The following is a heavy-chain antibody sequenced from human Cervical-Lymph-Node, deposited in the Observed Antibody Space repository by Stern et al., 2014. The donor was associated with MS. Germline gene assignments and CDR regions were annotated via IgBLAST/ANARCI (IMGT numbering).Heavy chain of an antibody. CDR2: VYYSGLS. Sequence: QLQLQESGPGLVKPSETLSLTCSVSGGSITNSSYYWVWIRQPPGKGLQWIGTVYYSGLSFYTTPHNSRVIISVDTSTNQFSLKLSSVTAADTAVYYCARQYEQWHFDFWGQGTLVTVSS. V-gene: IGHV4-39*01. J-gene: IGHJ4*02. CDR1: GGSITNSSYY. D-gene: IGHD1/OR15-1a*01. CDR3: ARQYEQWHFDF.